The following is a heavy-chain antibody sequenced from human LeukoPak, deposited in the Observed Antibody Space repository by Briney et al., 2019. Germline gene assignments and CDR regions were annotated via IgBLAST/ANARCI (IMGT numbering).Heavy chain of an antibody. CDR3: ARGYASDYGDYQYHDAFDI. J-gene: IGHJ3*02. CDR2: IGTAGDT. V-gene: IGHV3-13*01. Sequence: PGGSLRVSCAASGFTFSSYDMHWVRQATGKGLEWVSAIGTAGDTYYPGSVKGRFTISRENAKNSLYLQMNSLRAGDTAVYYCARGYASDYGDYQYHDAFDIWGQGTMVTVSS. D-gene: IGHD4-17*01. CDR1: GFTFSSYD.